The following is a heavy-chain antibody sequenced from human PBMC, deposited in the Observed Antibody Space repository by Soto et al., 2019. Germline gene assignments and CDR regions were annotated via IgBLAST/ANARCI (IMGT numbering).Heavy chain of an antibody. D-gene: IGHD3-16*02. CDR1: GASIRSYY. Sequence: SETLSLTCTVSGASIRSYYWSWIRQPPGKGLEWIGFSYYSGSTNYNPSLKSRVTISVDTSKNQFSLKLTSVTAADTAVYYCARHEIIAAPGLSIWGSYRPNNWFDPWGQGTLVTVSS. J-gene: IGHJ5*02. V-gene: IGHV4-59*08. CDR3: ARHEIIAAPGLSIWGSYRPNNWFDP. CDR2: SYYSGST.